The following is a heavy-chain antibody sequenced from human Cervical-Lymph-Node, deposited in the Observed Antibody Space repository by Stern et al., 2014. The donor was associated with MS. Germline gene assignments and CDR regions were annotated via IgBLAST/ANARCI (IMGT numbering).Heavy chain of an antibody. CDR2: ISTDGSAT. Sequence: DQLVESGGGVVQPGGSLRISCAASGFTFSNFSVNWFRQSPDKGLQWMAAISTDGSATNYADSVKGQFPISRDNSKDTLYLEMNSLTTDDTAVFYCARDLGYWGQGTLVTVSS. V-gene: IGHV3-30-3*01. CDR3: ARDLGY. J-gene: IGHJ4*02. CDR1: GFTFSNFS.